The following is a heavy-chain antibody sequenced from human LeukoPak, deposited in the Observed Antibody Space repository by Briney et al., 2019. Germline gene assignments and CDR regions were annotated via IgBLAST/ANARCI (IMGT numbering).Heavy chain of an antibody. CDR3: AREISPTFWSGYYTYYYYGMDV. Sequence: ASVKVSCKASGYTFTSYGISWVRQAPGQGLEWTGWISAYNGNTNYAQKLQGRVTMTTDTSTSTAYMELRSLRSDDTAVYYCAREISPTFWSGYYTYYYYGMDVWGQGTTVTVSS. CDR2: ISAYNGNT. J-gene: IGHJ6*02. V-gene: IGHV1-18*01. D-gene: IGHD3-3*01. CDR1: GYTFTSYG.